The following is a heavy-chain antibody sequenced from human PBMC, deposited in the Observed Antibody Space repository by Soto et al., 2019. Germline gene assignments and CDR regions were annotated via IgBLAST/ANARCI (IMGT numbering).Heavy chain of an antibody. CDR1: GGSISSGGYS. CDR3: ARDYYGMDV. Sequence: TLSLTCTVSGGSISSGGYSWTWIRQSPGKGLEWLGYTYQSGSAYYNPSLKSRVTISVDRSKNQFSLNVTSVTAADTAVSYCARDYYGMDVWGQGTTVTV. J-gene: IGHJ6*02. CDR2: TYQSGSA. V-gene: IGHV4-30-2*06.